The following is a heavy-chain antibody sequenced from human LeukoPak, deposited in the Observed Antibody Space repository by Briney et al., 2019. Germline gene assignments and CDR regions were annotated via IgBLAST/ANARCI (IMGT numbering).Heavy chain of an antibody. V-gene: IGHV3-21*01. J-gene: IGHJ4*02. CDR3: ARVTSGYSYGHFDY. D-gene: IGHD5-18*01. CDR1: GFTFSSYS. CDR2: ISSSSSYI. Sequence: GGSLRLSCAASGFTFSSYSMNWVRQAPGKGLEWVSSISSSSSYIYYADSVKGRFTISRDNAKNSLYLQMNSLRAEDTAVYYCARVTSGYSYGHFDYWGQGTLVTVSS.